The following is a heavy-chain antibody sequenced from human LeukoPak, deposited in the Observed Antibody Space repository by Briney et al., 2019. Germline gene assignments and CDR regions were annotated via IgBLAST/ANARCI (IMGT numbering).Heavy chain of an antibody. D-gene: IGHD2-2*01. CDR3: ARLFGQYQLPYFDY. CDR1: GGSISSYY. J-gene: IGHJ4*02. V-gene: IGHV4-59*08. CDR2: IYYSGST. Sequence: PSETLSLTCTVSGGSISSYYWSWIRQPPGKELEWIGYIYYSGSTNYNPSLKSRVTISVDTSKNQFSLKLSSVTAADTAVYYCARLFGQYQLPYFDYWGQGTLVTVSS.